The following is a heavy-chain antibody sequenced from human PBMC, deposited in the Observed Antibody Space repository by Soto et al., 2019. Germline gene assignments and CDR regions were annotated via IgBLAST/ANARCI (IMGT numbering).Heavy chain of an antibody. CDR3: ARSRGSNPYCSSTSCYRAYYYYGMDL. V-gene: IGHV4-31*03. D-gene: IGHD2-2*01. Sequence: PSETLSLTCTVSVGSISSGGYYWSWIRQHPGKGLEWIGYIYYSWSTYYNPSLKSRVTISVHTSKNQFSLKLSSVTAADTAVYYCARSRGSNPYCSSTSCYRAYYYYGMDLWGQGTTVPVSS. CDR2: IYYSWST. J-gene: IGHJ6*02. CDR1: VGSISSGGYY.